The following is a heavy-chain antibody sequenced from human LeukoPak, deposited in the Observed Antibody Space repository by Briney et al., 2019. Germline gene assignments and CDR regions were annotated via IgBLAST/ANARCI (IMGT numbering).Heavy chain of an antibody. V-gene: IGHV1-69*13. J-gene: IGHJ4*02. D-gene: IGHD2-2*01. CDR2: IIPIFGTA. Sequence: GASVKVSCKASGGTFSSYAISWVRQAPGQGLEWMGGIIPIFGTANYAQKFQGRVTITADESTGTAYMELSSLRSEDTAVYYCARDHLPQLPLDYWGQGTLVTVSS. CDR1: GGTFSSYA. CDR3: ARDHLPQLPLDY.